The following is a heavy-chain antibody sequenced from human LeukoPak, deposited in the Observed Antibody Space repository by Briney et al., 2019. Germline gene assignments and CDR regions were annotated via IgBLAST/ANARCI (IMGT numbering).Heavy chain of an antibody. D-gene: IGHD3-10*01. CDR1: GFTFSRHS. J-gene: IGHJ3*02. V-gene: IGHV3-21*01. CDR3: ARDFLTGPNTGGAFDI. CDR2: IYLSNNYI. Sequence: GGSLRLSCAASGFTFSRHSMNWVRQAPGKGLEWVSSIYLSNNYIYYADSLKGRFTISRDNAKNSLYLQMTSLRAEDTAVYFCARDFLTGPNTGGAFDIWGQGTMVTVSS.